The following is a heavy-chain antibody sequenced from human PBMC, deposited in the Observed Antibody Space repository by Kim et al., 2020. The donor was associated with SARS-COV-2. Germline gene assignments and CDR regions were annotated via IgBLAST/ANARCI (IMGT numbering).Heavy chain of an antibody. J-gene: IGHJ4*02. V-gene: IGHV1-2*02. CDR1: GYTFTGYY. CDR3: ARRDSNGYIDY. D-gene: IGHD3-22*01. CDR2: INPNSGDT. Sequence: ASVKVSCKAPGYTFTGYYMHWVRQAPGQGLDWMGWINPNSGDTKYTPDLQGRVTMTTDTPISTAYMELSRLRSDDTAIYYCARRDSNGYIDYWGQGTLVTVSS.